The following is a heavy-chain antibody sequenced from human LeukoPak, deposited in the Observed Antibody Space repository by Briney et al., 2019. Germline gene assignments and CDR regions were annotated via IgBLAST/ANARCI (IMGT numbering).Heavy chain of an antibody. CDR1: GFTFSSYG. Sequence: GGSLRLSCAASGFTFSSYGIHWVRQAPGKGLEWVALISYDGTNKYYADSVKGRFTISRDNSKNTLSLQMNSLRAEDTAVYYCTRDRGTRALDYWGQGTLVNVSS. J-gene: IGHJ4*02. D-gene: IGHD1-14*01. V-gene: IGHV3-33*01. CDR3: TRDRGTRALDY. CDR2: ISYDGTNK.